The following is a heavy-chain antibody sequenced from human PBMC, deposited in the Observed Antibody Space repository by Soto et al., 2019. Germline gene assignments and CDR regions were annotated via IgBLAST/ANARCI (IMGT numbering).Heavy chain of an antibody. D-gene: IGHD5-12*01. Sequence: QVQLVESGGGVVQPGRSLRLSCAASGFTFSSYAMHWVRQAPGKGLEWVSVISYEGIKKYYADSVKGRFTISRDNYKNELHLQMNSLRAEDTAVDYCARDYYRFNSGYGFSMDVWGQGNTVTVSS. J-gene: IGHJ6*02. CDR1: GFTFSSYA. CDR2: ISYEGIKK. CDR3: ARDYYRFNSGYGFSMDV. V-gene: IGHV3-30-3*01.